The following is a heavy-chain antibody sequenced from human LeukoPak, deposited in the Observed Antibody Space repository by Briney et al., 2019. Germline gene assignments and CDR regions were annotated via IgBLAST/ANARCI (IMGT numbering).Heavy chain of an antibody. CDR1: GGSISGTSYY. D-gene: IGHD3-22*01. CDR2: IYYSGST. Sequence: SETLSLTCTVSGGSISGTSYYWGWIRQPPGKGLEWIGSIYYSGSTYYNPSLKSRVTISVDTSKNQFSLKLSSVTAEDTAIYSCARAYGSSGYFQLPIDYWGQGTLVTVSS. CDR3: ARAYGSSGYFQLPIDY. J-gene: IGHJ4*02. V-gene: IGHV4-39*07.